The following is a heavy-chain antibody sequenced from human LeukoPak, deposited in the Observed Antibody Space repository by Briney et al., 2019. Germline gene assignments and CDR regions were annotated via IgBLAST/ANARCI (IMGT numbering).Heavy chain of an antibody. Sequence: GGSLRLSCAASGFTFSSYAMSWVRQAPGKGLKWVSTINDNGDGTYYADSVKGRFTISRDNSKKTLYLQMDSLRAEDTAIYYCAKRYCSSTSCSLFDYWGPGTLVTVSS. CDR1: GFTFSSYA. J-gene: IGHJ4*02. D-gene: IGHD2-2*01. CDR2: INDNGDGT. V-gene: IGHV3-23*01. CDR3: AKRYCSSTSCSLFDY.